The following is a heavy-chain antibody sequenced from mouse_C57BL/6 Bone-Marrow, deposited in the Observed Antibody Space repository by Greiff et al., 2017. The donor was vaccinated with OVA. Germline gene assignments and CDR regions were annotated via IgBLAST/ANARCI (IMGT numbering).Heavy chain of an antibody. D-gene: IGHD1-1*01. V-gene: IGHV14-2*01. CDR1: GFNIKDYY. CDR3: ARIYYYGSSYEGDY. J-gene: IGHJ4*01. Sequence: VQLQPSGAELVKPGASVKLSCTASGFNIKDYYMHWVKQRTEQGLEWIGRIDPEDGETKYAPKFPGKATITADTSSNTAYLQLSSLTSEDTAVYYCARIYYYGSSYEGDYWGQGTSVTVSS. CDR2: IDPEDGET.